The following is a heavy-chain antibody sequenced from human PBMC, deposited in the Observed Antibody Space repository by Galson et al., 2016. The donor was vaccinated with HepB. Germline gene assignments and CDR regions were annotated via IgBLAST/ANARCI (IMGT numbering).Heavy chain of an antibody. J-gene: IGHJ4*02. V-gene: IGHV1-46*01. CDR1: GYTFTSYY. CDR2: INPTGGST. CDR3: ARDYGAGGFYYFDY. Sequence: SVKVSCKASGYTFTSYYVYWVRQAPGRGPEWVGVINPTGGSTDFAPRFQDRVTLTRDTSTGTVYMELTSLTSDDTAVYYCARDYGAGGFYYFDYWGQGTLITVSS. D-gene: IGHD6-13*01.